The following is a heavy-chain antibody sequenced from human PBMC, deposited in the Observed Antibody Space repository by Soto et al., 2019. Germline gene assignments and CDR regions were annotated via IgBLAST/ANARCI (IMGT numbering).Heavy chain of an antibody. J-gene: IGHJ6*02. Sequence: QVQLVQSGAEVKKPGASVKVSCKASGYTFTSYDINWVRQATGQGLEWMGWMNPNSGNTGYAQKFQGRVTMTRNTTISTAYMELSILRSEDTAVDYFATYGSSYLNYSYCLDVWGQGTTFTVSS. CDR2: MNPNSGNT. V-gene: IGHV1-8*01. CDR3: ATYGSSYLNYSYCLDV. D-gene: IGHD5-18*01. CDR1: GYTFTSYD.